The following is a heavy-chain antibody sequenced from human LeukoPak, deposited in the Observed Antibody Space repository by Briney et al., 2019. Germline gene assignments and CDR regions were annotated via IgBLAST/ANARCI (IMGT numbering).Heavy chain of an antibody. Sequence: ASVKVSCKASGYTFTSYDINWVRQATGQGLEWMGWMNPNSGNTGYAQKFQGRVTMTRNTSISTAYMELSSLRSEDTAVYYCARGLPSYGSGSYYNEDYWGQGTLVTVSS. CDR2: MNPNSGNT. CDR3: ARGLPSYGSGSYYNEDY. CDR1: GYTFTSYD. V-gene: IGHV1-8*01. J-gene: IGHJ4*02. D-gene: IGHD3-10*01.